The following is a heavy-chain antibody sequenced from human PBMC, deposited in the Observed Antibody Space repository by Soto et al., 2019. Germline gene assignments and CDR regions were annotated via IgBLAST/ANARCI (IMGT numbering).Heavy chain of an antibody. J-gene: IGHJ1*01. CDR1: GFTFSSYG. CDR2: ISYDGSNK. Sequence: QVQLVESGGGVVQPGRSLRLSCAASGFTFSSYGMHWVRQAPGKGLEWVAVISYDGSNKYYADSVKGRFTISRDNSKNTLYLQMNSLRAEDTAVYYCAKELPYYYDSSGYPFQHWGQGTLVTVSS. V-gene: IGHV3-30*18. CDR3: AKELPYYYDSSGYPFQH. D-gene: IGHD3-22*01.